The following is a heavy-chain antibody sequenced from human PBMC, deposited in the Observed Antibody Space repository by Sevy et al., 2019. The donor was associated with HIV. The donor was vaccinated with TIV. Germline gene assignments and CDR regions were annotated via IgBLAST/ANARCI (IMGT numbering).Heavy chain of an antibody. Sequence: ASVKVSCKASGYTFTGYYMHWVRQAPGQGLEWMGWLNPNSGGTNYAQKFQGRVTMTRDTSISTAYMALSRLRADDTAVYYCARDHERIAVADLYYHYGMDVWGQGTTVTVSS. J-gene: IGHJ6*02. CDR3: ARDHERIAVADLYYHYGMDV. D-gene: IGHD6-19*01. CDR1: GYTFTGYY. V-gene: IGHV1-2*02. CDR2: LNPNSGGT.